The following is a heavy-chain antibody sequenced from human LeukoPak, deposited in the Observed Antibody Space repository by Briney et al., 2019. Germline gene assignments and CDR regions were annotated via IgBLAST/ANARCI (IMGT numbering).Heavy chain of an antibody. V-gene: IGHV3-30-3*01. CDR2: ISYDGSNK. Sequence: GRSLRLSCAASGFTFSSYAMHWVRQAPGKGLEWVAVISYDGSNKYYADSVKGRFTISRDNSKNTLYLQMNSLRAEDTAVYYCARDQGIVVVVAATRTETRGEFDYWGQGTLVTVSS. CDR1: GFTFSSYA. D-gene: IGHD2-15*01. J-gene: IGHJ4*02. CDR3: ARDQGIVVVVAATRTETRGEFDY.